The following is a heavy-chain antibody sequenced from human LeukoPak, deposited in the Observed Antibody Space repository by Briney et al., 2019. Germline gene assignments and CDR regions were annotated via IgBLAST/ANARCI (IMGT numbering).Heavy chain of an antibody. CDR1: GFTFDDYA. CDR3: AKDGGFGELLSLNWFDP. D-gene: IGHD3-10*01. J-gene: IGHJ5*02. V-gene: IGHV3-9*01. Sequence: GGSLRLSCAASGFTFDDYAMHWVRQAPGKSLEWVSGISWNSGSIGYADSVKGRFTISRDNAKNSLYLQMNSLRAEDTALYYCAKDGGFGELLSLNWFDPWGQGTLVTVSS. CDR2: ISWNSGSI.